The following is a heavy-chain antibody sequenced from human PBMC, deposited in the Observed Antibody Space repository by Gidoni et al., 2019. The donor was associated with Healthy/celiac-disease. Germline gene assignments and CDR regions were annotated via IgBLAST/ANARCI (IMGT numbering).Heavy chain of an antibody. D-gene: IGHD1-26*01. V-gene: IGHV3-23*01. CDR3: AKDLRGSYLRGYFDY. CDR1: GFTFSSYA. Sequence: EVQLLESGGGLVQPGGSLRLSCAASGFTFSSYAMSWVRQAPGKGLEWVSAISGSGGSTHYADSVKGRFTISRDNSKNTLYLQMNSLRAEDTAVYYCAKDLRGSYLRGYFDYWGQGTLVTVSS. CDR2: ISGSGGST. J-gene: IGHJ4*02.